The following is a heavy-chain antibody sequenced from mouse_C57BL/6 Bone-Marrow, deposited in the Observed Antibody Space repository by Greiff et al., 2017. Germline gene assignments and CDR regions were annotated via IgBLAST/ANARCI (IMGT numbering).Heavy chain of an antibody. CDR1: GFNIKDDY. Sequence: EVQLVESGAELVRPGASVKLSCTASGFNIKDDYMHWVKQRPEQGLEWIGWIDPENGDTEYASKFQGKATITADTSSNTAYLQLSSLTSEDTAVYYCTPLFYYYAMDYWGQGTSVTVSS. D-gene: IGHD6-1*01. J-gene: IGHJ4*01. CDR2: IDPENGDT. CDR3: TPLFYYYAMDY. V-gene: IGHV14-4*01.